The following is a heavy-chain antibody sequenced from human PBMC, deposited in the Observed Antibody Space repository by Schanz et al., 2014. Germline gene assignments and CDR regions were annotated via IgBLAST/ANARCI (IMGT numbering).Heavy chain of an antibody. CDR2: IHSTGET. CDR3: ARVVRYSGYVRHWFFDL. CDR1: GFAFSSHD. V-gene: IGHV3-13*01. D-gene: IGHD5-12*01. Sequence: PGGSLRLSCAASGFAFSSHDMHWVRQVTGKGLQWVSAIHSTGETYYPDSVQGRFTISRENTKNSLYLQMTNLRAGDTAIYYCARVVRYSGYVRHWFFDLWGRGTSVTVSS. J-gene: IGHJ2*01.